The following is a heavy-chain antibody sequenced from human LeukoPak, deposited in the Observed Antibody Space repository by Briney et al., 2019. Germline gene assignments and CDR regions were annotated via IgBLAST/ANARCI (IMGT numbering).Heavy chain of an antibody. CDR1: GGSISSSSYY. CDR3: ARVTKWLRVIDY. V-gene: IGHV4-39*07. Sequence: SETLSLTCTVSGGSISSSSYYWGWIRQPPGKGLEWIGSIYYSGSTYYNPSLKSRVTISVDTSKNQFSLKLSSVTAADTAVYYCARVTKWLRVIDYWGQGTLVTVSS. D-gene: IGHD5-12*01. J-gene: IGHJ4*02. CDR2: IYYSGST.